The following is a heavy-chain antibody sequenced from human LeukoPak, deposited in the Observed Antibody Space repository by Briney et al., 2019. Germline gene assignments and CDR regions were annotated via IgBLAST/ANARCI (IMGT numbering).Heavy chain of an antibody. CDR2: LKWNGDNI. V-gene: IGHV3-20*04. J-gene: IGHJ4*02. D-gene: IGHD3-22*01. Sequence: GGSLRLSCAASGFTFDDYGMTWVRQAPGKGLEWVSGLKWNGDNIRYADSVQGRFTISRDNARSSLYLQMNSLRAEDTALYYCARRRDSSGYYYFDYWGQGTLVTVSS. CDR3: ARRRDSSGYYYFDY. CDR1: GFTFDDYG.